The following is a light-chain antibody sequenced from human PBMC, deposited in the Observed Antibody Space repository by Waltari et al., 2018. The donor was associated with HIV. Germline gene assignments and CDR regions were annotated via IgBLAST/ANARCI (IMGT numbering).Light chain of an antibody. CDR1: SSNIGSNT. CDR2: TNN. J-gene: IGLJ2*01. CDR3: AAWDDSLSGVV. Sequence: QSVLTQPPSASGTPGQRVTISCSGSSSNIGSNTVNWYQQLPGATPKLLIYTNNQRPSGVPDRCSGSKSGTSASLAISGLQSEDEADYYCAAWDDSLSGVVFGGGTKLTVL. V-gene: IGLV1-44*01.